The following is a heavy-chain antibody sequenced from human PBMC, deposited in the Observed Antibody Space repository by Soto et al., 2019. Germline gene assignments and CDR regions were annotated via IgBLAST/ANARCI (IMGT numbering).Heavy chain of an antibody. D-gene: IGHD3-22*01. J-gene: IGHJ4*02. CDR2: IIPIFGTA. CDR1: GGTFSSYA. Sequence: SVKVSCKASGGTFSSYAISWVRQAPGQGLEWMGGIIPIFGTANCAQKFQGRVTITADESTSTAYMELSSLRSEDTAVYYCARMHDYYDSSGHNFDYWGQGTPVTVSS. V-gene: IGHV1-69*13. CDR3: ARMHDYYDSSGHNFDY.